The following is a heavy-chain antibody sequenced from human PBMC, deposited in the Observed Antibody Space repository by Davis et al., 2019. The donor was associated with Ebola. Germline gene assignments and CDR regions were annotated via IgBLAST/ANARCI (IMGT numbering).Heavy chain of an antibody. CDR1: GFTFSSYG. CDR3: ARDGRAYCGGDCYFDY. CDR2: IWYDGSNK. J-gene: IGHJ4*02. Sequence: GESLKISCAASGFTFSSYGMHWVRQAPGKGLEWVAVIWYDGSNKYYADSVKGRFTISRDNSKNTLYLQMNSLRAEDTAVYYCARDGRAYCGGDCYFDYWGQGTLVTVPS. V-gene: IGHV3-33*01. D-gene: IGHD2-21*01.